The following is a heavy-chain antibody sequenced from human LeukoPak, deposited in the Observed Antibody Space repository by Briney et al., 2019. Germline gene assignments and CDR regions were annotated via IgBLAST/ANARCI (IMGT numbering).Heavy chain of an antibody. V-gene: IGHV3-30*04. D-gene: IGHD6-13*01. CDR1: GFTFSSYA. J-gene: IGHJ3*02. CDR3: AREGLYSSTLTAFDI. Sequence: GGSLRLSCAASGFTFSSYAMHWVRQAPGKGLEWGAVISYDGSNKYYADSVKGRFTISRDNSKNTLYLQMNSLRAEDTAVYYCAREGLYSSTLTAFDIWGQGAMVTVSS. CDR2: ISYDGSNK.